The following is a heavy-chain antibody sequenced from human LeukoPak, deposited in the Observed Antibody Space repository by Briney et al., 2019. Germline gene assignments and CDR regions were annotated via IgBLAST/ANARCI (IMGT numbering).Heavy chain of an antibody. J-gene: IGHJ6*02. CDR3: ARHQIDTDTSDDYYDYGMDV. CDR1: GGSISGYY. CDR2: MYYSGNI. V-gene: IGHV4-39*01. D-gene: IGHD3-22*01. Sequence: KPSETLSLTCTVSGGSISGYYWSWIRQPPGKGLEWIGSMYYSGNIHYNPSLKSRVTISVDTSKNQFSLKVNSVTAADTAVYYCARHQIDTDTSDDYYDYGMDVWGQGTTVTVSS.